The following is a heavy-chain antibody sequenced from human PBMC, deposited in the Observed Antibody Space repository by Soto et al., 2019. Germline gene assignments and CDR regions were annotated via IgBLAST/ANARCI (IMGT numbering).Heavy chain of an antibody. Sequence: PGESLKISCKGSGYSFTGYWISWVRQMPGKGLEWMGRIDPSDSYTNYSPSFQGHVTISADKSISTAYLQWSSLKASDTAMYYCARQVVGYCSGGRCTPFDYWGQGTLVTVSS. J-gene: IGHJ4*02. CDR2: IDPSDSYT. CDR1: GYSFTGYW. V-gene: IGHV5-10-1*01. D-gene: IGHD2-15*01. CDR3: ARQVVGYCSGGRCTPFDY.